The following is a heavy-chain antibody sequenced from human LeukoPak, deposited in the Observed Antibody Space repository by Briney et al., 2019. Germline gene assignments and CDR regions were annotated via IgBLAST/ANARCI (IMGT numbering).Heavy chain of an antibody. Sequence: RPSQTLSLTCTVSGDSISSGSYYWSWIRQPAGGGLEWIGRIYSSGRTHYSPSLKSRVTISVDTSKNQFSLRLSSVTAADTAVYYCARVGHRKAAAGVFDYWGQGMLVTVSS. CDR3: ARVGHRKAAAGVFDY. V-gene: IGHV4-61*02. J-gene: IGHJ4*02. CDR1: GDSISSGSYY. D-gene: IGHD6-13*01. CDR2: IYSSGRT.